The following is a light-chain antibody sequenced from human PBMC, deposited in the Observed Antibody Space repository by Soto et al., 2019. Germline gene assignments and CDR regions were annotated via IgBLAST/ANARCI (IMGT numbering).Light chain of an antibody. CDR2: AAS. CDR1: QGISSY. V-gene: IGKV1-9*01. Sequence: DIQLTQSPSFLSASVGDRVTFTCRASQGISSYLAWYQQKPGKAPKLLIYAASTLQSGVPSRFSGSGSGTEFPLTISSLQPQDFATYYCQQLNSYPPWTFGQGTKVEIK. J-gene: IGKJ1*01. CDR3: QQLNSYPPWT.